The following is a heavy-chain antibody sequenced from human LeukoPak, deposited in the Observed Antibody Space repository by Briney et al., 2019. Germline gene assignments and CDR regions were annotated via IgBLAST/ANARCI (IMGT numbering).Heavy chain of an antibody. V-gene: IGHV5-51*01. D-gene: IGHD3-10*01. CDR1: GNSFTSYW. Sequence: GESLKISCKVSGNSFTSYWIAWVRQMPGKRLEWMGIIYPGDSDTRYSPSFQGQVTISADKSISTAYLQWSSLKASDTAIYYCARAYGRYFDYWGQGTLVTVSS. J-gene: IGHJ4*02. CDR2: IYPGDSDT. CDR3: ARAYGRYFDY.